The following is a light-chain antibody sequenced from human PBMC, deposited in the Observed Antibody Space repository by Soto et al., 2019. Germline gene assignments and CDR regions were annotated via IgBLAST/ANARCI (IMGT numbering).Light chain of an antibody. V-gene: IGKV2-28*01. Sequence: DIVMTQSPLSLPVTPGEPASISCRSSQSLLHSNGYNYLDWYLQKPGQSPQLLIYLCSNRASGVPDRFSGSGSGTDFTLKISRVEAEDVGVYYCMQALQTPVFGGGTKVEIK. CDR1: QSLLHSNGYNY. CDR3: MQALQTPV. CDR2: LCS. J-gene: IGKJ4*01.